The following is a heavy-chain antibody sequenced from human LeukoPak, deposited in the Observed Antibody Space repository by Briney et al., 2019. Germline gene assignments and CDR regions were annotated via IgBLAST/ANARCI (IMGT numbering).Heavy chain of an antibody. V-gene: IGHV4-59*11. CDR2: IYHTGST. D-gene: IGHD3-22*01. J-gene: IGHJ4*02. CDR3: ARERGEGYDNSSYYAYFDY. CDR1: GDSITSHY. Sequence: PSETLSLTCTVSGDSITSHYWNWIRQTPGKGLEWIGYIYHTGSTNYNPSLKSRGSISADTSNNRFSLRLYSVTAADTAVYYCARERGEGYDNSSYYAYFDYWGQGILVTVSS.